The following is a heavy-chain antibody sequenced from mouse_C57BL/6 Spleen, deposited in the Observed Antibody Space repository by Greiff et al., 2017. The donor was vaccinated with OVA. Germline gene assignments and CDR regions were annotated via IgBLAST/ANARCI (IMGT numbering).Heavy chain of an antibody. D-gene: IGHD2-1*01. CDR3: ARIYGNYEFAY. J-gene: IGHJ3*01. Sequence: QVQLQQSGAELVRPGTSVTVSCKASGYAFTNYLIEWVKQRPGQGLEWIGVLNPGSGGTNYNETFKGKATLTADKSSSTAYMQLSGLTSEDSAVYFCARIYGNYEFAYWGKGTLVTVSA. CDR1: GYAFTNYL. CDR2: LNPGSGGT. V-gene: IGHV1-54*01.